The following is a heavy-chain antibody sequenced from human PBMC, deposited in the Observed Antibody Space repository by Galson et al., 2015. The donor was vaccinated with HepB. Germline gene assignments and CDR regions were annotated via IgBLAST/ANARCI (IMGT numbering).Heavy chain of an antibody. CDR3: ARLGYCSSTSCYYPFTRYGMDV. CDR1: GFTFSSYW. V-gene: IGHV3-74*01. D-gene: IGHD2-2*01. CDR2: INSDGSST. J-gene: IGHJ6*02. Sequence: SLRLSCAASGFTFSSYWMHWVRQAPGKGLVWVSRINSDGSSTSYADSVKGRFTISRDNAKNTLYLQMNSLRAEDTAVYYCARLGYCSSTSCYYPFTRYGMDVWGQGTTVTVSS.